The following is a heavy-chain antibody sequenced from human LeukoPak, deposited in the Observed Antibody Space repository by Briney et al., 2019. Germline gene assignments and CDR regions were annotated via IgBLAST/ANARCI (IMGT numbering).Heavy chain of an antibody. J-gene: IGHJ5*02. CDR3: ARDSGTTGEVKFDP. D-gene: IGHD3-10*01. Sequence: SETPSLTCTVSGGSISSYYWSWIRQPAGTALEWIGRIYTSGTITYNPSLKSRVTMSVDTSKNQFSLKLSSVAAADTAVYYCARDSGTTGEVKFDPWGQGTLVTVSS. V-gene: IGHV4-4*07. CDR2: IYTSGTI. CDR1: GGSISSYY.